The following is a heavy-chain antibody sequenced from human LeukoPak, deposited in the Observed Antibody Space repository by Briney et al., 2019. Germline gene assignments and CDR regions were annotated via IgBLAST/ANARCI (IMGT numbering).Heavy chain of an antibody. CDR3: ARGPRVGGIVVVVAATDNWFDP. CDR1: GGSFSGYY. V-gene: IGHV4-34*01. D-gene: IGHD2-15*01. J-gene: IGHJ5*02. CDR2: INHSGST. Sequence: SETLSLTCAVYGGSFSGYYWSGIRQPPGKGLEWIGEINHSGSTNHNPSLKSRVTISVDTSKNQFSLKLSSVTAADTAVYYCARGPRVGGIVVVVAATDNWFDPWGQGTLVTVSS.